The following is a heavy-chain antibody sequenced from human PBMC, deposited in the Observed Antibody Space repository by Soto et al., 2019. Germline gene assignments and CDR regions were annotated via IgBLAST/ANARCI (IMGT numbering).Heavy chain of an antibody. CDR2: ISYDGSEK. Sequence: GGSLRLSCAVSGFTFSSYGMHWVRQAPVKGLACVAFISYDGSEKYYADSVNGRFTISRDNSKNTLYLQMNRLRAEDTAVFYCAKAGGPTYNYYGVEVWGQGTTVTVAS. J-gene: IGHJ6*02. CDR1: GFTFSSYG. D-gene: IGHD1-1*01. V-gene: IGHV3-30*18. CDR3: AKAGGPTYNYYGVEV.